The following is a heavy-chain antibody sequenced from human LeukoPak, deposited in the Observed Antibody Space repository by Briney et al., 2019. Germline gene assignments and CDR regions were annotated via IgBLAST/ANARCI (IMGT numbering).Heavy chain of an antibody. D-gene: IGHD1/OR15-1a*01. CDR1: GGSISSYY. Sequence: PSETLSLTCTVSGGSISSYYWSWIRQPPGKGLEWIGYIYYSGSTNYNPSLKSRVTISVDTSKNQFSLKLSSVTAADTAVYYCARGRGWNRNWFDPWGQGTLVTVSS. CDR2: IYYSGST. V-gene: IGHV4-59*12. CDR3: ARGRGWNRNWFDP. J-gene: IGHJ5*01.